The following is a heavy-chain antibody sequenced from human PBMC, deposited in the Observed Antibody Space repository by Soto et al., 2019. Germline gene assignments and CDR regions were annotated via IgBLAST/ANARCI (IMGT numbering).Heavy chain of an antibody. CDR3: ARQTAAGYMDV. V-gene: IGHV4-59*08. J-gene: IGHJ6*03. D-gene: IGHD2-21*02. CDR1: GGSISSYY. CDR2: IYYSGST. Sequence: SETLSFTCTVSGGSISSYYWSWIRQPPGKGLEWIGYIYYSGSTNYNPSLKSRVTISVDTSKNQFSLKLSSVTAADTAVYYCARQTAAGYMDVWGKGTTVTVSS.